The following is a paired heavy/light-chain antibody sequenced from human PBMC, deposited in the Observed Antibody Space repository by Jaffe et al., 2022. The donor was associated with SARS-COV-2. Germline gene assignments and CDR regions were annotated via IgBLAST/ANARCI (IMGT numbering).Light chain of an antibody. CDR3: SSYTSSNKI. CDR2: DVS. Sequence: QSALTQPASVSGSPGQSITISCTESSSDVGGYNYVSWYQQHPGKAPKLMIYDVSNRPSGVSNRFSGSKSGNTASLTISGLQAEDEADYYCSSYTSSNKIFGGGTKLTVL. J-gene: IGLJ2*01. V-gene: IGLV2-14*01. CDR1: SSDVGGYNY.
Heavy chain of an antibody. CDR2: ISYDGSNK. CDR1: GFTFSNYA. J-gene: IGHJ5*02. V-gene: IGHV3-30*04. Sequence: QVQLVESGGGVVQPGRSLRLSCAASGFTFSNYAMHWVRQAPGKGLEWVAVISYDGSNKYYTDSVKGRFTVSRDNSKSTLYLQMNSLRADDTAVYYCARARVVSQLLWFGEAVDPWGQGTLVTVSS. D-gene: IGHD3-10*01. CDR3: ARARVVSQLLWFGEAVDP.